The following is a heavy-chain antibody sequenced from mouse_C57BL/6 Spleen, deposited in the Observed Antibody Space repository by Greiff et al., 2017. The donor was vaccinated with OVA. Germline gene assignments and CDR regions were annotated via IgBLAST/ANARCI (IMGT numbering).Heavy chain of an antibody. V-gene: IGHV1-82*01. Sequence: VQLQESGPELVKPGASVKISCKASGYAFSSSWMNWVKQRPGKGLEWIGRIYPGDGDTNYNGKFKGKATLTADKSSSTAYMQLSSLTSEDSAVYFCARSWGVTGFDYWGQGTTLTVSS. CDR3: ARSWGVTGFDY. CDR2: IYPGDGDT. D-gene: IGHD2-2*01. CDR1: GYAFSSSW. J-gene: IGHJ2*01.